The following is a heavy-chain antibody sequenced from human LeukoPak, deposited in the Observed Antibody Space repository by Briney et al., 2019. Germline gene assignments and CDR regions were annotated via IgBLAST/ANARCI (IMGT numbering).Heavy chain of an antibody. V-gene: IGHV3-23*01. J-gene: IGHJ4*02. CDR3: AKEPRRDIVATTGDY. D-gene: IGHD5-12*01. Sequence: PGGSLRLSCAASGFTFSSYAMSWVRQAPGKGLEWVSAISGSGGSTYYADSVKGRFTISRDNSKNTLYLQVNSLRAEDTAVYYCAKEPRRDIVATTGDYWGQGTLVTVSS. CDR2: ISGSGGST. CDR1: GFTFSSYA.